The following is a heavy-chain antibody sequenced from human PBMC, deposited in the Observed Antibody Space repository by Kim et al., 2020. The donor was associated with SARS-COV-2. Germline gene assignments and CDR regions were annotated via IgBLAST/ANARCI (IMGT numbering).Heavy chain of an antibody. CDR2: IYHSGST. D-gene: IGHD3-9*01. V-gene: IGHV4-4*02. Sequence: SETLSLTCAVSGGSISSSNWWSWVRQPPGKGLEWIGEIYHSGSTNYNPSLKSRVTISVDKSKNQFSLKLSSVTAADTAVYYCARGAYYDILTGYFFFDYWGQGTLVSLL. J-gene: IGHJ4*02. CDR1: GGSISSSNW. CDR3: ARGAYYDILTGYFFFDY.